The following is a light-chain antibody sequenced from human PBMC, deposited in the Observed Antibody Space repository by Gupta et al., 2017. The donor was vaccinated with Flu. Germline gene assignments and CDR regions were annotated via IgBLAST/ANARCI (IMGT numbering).Light chain of an antibody. CDR1: QDIRIT. V-gene: IGKV1-6*01. CDR2: NAS. Sequence: AIQMAQSPSSLSASVGDGVTVTCRASQDIRITLGWYQQKPGKAPKLLIYNASTLQTGVPSRFSGSGSGTDFTLTISSLQAEDFATYYCLHEHNYPLTFGGGTKVEIK. J-gene: IGKJ4*01. CDR3: LHEHNYPLT.